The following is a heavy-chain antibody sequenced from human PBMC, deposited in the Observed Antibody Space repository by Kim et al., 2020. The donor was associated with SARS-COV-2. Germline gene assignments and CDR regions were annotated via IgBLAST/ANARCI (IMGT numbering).Heavy chain of an antibody. CDR2: IIPIFGTA. V-gene: IGHV1-69*13. CDR1: GGTFSSYA. CDR3: ASSVYDSLFYYYYGMDV. D-gene: IGHD3-3*01. Sequence: SVKVSCKASGGTFSSYAISGVRQAPGQGLEWMGGIIPIFGTANYAQKFQGRVTITADESTSTAYMELSSLRSEDTAVYYCASSVYDSLFYYYYGMDVWGQGTTVTVSS. J-gene: IGHJ6*02.